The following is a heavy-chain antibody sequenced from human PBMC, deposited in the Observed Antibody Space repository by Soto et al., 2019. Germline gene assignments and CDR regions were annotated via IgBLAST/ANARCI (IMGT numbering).Heavy chain of an antibody. CDR2: IFYSGST. CDR3: VRHLLILGRGGYHYGMDV. J-gene: IGHJ6*02. Sequence: TLSLTCTVSGGSISSPNYYWGWIRQPPGKGLEWIGSIFYSGSTYYYPSFESRVTISVDASNNHLSLKLSSVTAADTAVYYCVRHLLILGRGGYHYGMDVWGQGTTVTV. V-gene: IGHV4-39*01. CDR1: GGSISSPNYY. D-gene: IGHD3-16*01.